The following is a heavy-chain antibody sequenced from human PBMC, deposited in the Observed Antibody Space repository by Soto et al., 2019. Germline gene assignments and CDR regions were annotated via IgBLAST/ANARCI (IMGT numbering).Heavy chain of an antibody. J-gene: IGHJ6*02. CDR3: ARDTTFLGPMVRGALYGMDV. Sequence: PSQTLSLTCAISGDSVSSNSAAWNWIRQSPSRGLEWLGRTYYRSKWHNDYAVSVKSRITINPDTSKNQFSLQLNSVTPEDTAVYYCARDTTFLGPMVRGALYGMDVWGQGTTVTVSS. D-gene: IGHD3-10*01. CDR2: TYYRSKWHN. V-gene: IGHV6-1*01. CDR1: GDSVSSNSAA.